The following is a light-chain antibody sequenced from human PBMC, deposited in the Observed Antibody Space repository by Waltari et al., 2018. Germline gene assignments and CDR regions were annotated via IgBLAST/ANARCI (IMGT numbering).Light chain of an antibody. CDR2: DAS. V-gene: IGKV3-20*01. CDR1: QSVSRA. Sequence: EVVLTQSPGTLSLSPGEGATLSCRASQSVSRALAWYQQKPGQAPRLLIYDASRRATGIPDRFIGSGSGTDFSLTISRLEPEDFAVYYCQKYESLPATFGQGTKVEIK. J-gene: IGKJ1*01. CDR3: QKYESLPAT.